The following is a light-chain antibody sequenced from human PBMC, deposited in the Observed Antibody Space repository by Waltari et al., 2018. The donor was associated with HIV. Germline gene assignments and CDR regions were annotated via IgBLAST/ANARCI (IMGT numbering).Light chain of an antibody. V-gene: IGLV1-47*01. CDR1: CTNIGSNY. Sequence: QSVVPQPPPASVTPGQRATITCSAPCTNIGSNYAFCYQQLPGTAPRFLIYRVNQRLSRVPYRFSGSQSGTSASLAVSGLRSEDEGYYFCATWDDSLSCVVFGGGTKLNVV. J-gene: IGLJ2*01. CDR3: ATWDDSLSCVV. CDR2: RVN.